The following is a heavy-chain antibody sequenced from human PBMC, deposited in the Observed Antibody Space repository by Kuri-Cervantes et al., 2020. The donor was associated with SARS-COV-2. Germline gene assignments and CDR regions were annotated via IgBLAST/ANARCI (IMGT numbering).Heavy chain of an antibody. J-gene: IGHJ5*02. Sequence: SETLSLTCTVSGGSISSGSYYWSWIRQPAGKGLEWIGRIYASGSTNYNPSLKSRVTISVDTSKNQFSLKLSSVTAADTAVYYCARERRGLFPPPFDPWGQGTLVTVSS. V-gene: IGHV4-61*02. CDR1: GGSISSGSYY. D-gene: IGHD2-21*01. CDR3: ARERRGLFPPPFDP. CDR2: IYASGST.